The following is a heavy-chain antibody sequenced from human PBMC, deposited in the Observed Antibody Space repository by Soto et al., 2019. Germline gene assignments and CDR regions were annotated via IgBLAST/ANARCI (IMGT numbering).Heavy chain of an antibody. J-gene: IGHJ4*02. D-gene: IGHD1-1*01. CDR2: IIHDGSEK. V-gene: IGHV3-7*03. CDR1: GSPFSGYR. Sequence: GCLLPACSASGSPFSGYRMSWVRQAPGKGLEWVANIIHDGSEKNYVDYAKGRFTISRDNAKNSLYLQMNSLRGEDTAVYYCATGRDVYNHYFDYWGQRTLVTVS. CDR3: ATGRDVYNHYFDY.